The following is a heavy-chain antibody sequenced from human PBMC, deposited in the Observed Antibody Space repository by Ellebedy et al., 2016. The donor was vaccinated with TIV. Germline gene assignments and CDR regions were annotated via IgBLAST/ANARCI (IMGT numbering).Heavy chain of an antibody. J-gene: IGHJ4*02. CDR1: GFTFSIYA. CDR3: PTWSNWGRFDY. CDR2: ITSNGDNT. V-gene: IGHV3-23*01. Sequence: GGSLRLXXTGSGFTFSIYAMNWVRQAPGKGLEWVASITSNGDNTYYADSVKGRFTISRDNSKNTLFLQMNSLGVEDTAVYYCPTWSNWGRFDYWGQGTLVTVSS. D-gene: IGHD1-1*01.